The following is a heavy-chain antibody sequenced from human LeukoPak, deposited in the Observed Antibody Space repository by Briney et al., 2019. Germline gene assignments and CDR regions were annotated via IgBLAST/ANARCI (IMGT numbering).Heavy chain of an antibody. CDR3: ARGAIGSTSPECDY. CDR1: GYTFTGYY. D-gene: IGHD2-2*01. V-gene: IGHV1-2*02. CDR2: INPNSGGT. J-gene: IGHJ4*02. Sequence: GASVKVSCKASGYTFTGYYMHWVRQAPGQGLEWMGWINPNSGGTNYAQKFQGRVTMTRDTSISTAYMELSRLRSDDTAVYYCARGAIGSTSPECDYWGQGTLVTVSS.